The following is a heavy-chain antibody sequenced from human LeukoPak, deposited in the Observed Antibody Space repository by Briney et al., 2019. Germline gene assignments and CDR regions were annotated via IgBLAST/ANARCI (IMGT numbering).Heavy chain of an antibody. V-gene: IGHV4-39*07. Sequence: SETLSLTCTVSGGSISSSSYYWGWIRQPPGKGLEWIGSIYYSGSTYYNPSLKSRVTISVDTSRNQFSLKLSSVTAADTAVYYCARDVTGYFDYWGQGPWSPSPQ. CDR2: IYYSGST. D-gene: IGHD2-21*02. CDR1: GGSISSSSYY. J-gene: IGHJ4*02. CDR3: ARDVTGYFDY.